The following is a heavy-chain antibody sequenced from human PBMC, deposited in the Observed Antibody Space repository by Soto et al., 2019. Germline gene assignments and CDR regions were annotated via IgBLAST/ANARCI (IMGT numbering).Heavy chain of an antibody. D-gene: IGHD3-3*01. CDR3: AREPHTIFGVWGDAFDI. CDR1: GFTFSSYA. J-gene: IGHJ3*02. Sequence: GGSLRLSCAASGFTFSSYAMHWVRQAPGKGLEWVAVISYDGSNKYYADSVKGRFTISRDNSKNTLYLQMNSLRAEDTAVYYCAREPHTIFGVWGDAFDIWGQGTMVTVSS. CDR2: ISYDGSNK. V-gene: IGHV3-30-3*01.